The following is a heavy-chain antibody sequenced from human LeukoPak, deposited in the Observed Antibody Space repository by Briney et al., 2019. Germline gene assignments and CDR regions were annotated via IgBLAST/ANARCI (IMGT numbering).Heavy chain of an antibody. CDR2: IYYSGST. D-gene: IGHD2-2*01. J-gene: IGHJ5*02. V-gene: IGHV4-31*03. CDR3: AREGYCSSTSCYGFDP. Sequence: PSETLSLTCTVSGGSISSGGYYWSWIRQHPGKGLEWIGYIYYSGSTYYNPSLKSRVTISVDTSKNQFYLKLSSVTAADTAVYYCAREGYCSSTSCYGFDPWGQGTLVTVSS. CDR1: GGSISSGGYY.